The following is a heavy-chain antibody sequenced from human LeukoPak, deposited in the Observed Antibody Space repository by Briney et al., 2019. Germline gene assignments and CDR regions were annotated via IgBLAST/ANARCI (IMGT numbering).Heavy chain of an antibody. CDR3: ARAPDRAGSYYGGFDI. J-gene: IGHJ3*02. CDR1: GFTVSSSY. V-gene: IGHV3-53*01. D-gene: IGHD3-10*01. CDR2: IYSGGST. Sequence: PGGSLRLFCAASGFTVSSSYMNWVRQAPGKGLEWVSVIYSGGSTYYADSVKGRFTISRDNSKNTLYLQMNSLRAEDTAVYYCARAPDRAGSYYGGFDIWGQGTMVTVSS.